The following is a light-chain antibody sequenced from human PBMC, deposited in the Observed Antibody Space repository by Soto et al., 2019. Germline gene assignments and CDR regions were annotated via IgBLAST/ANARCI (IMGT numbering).Light chain of an antibody. CDR1: SSDVGGYNY. CDR3: SSYTISSTRDV. J-gene: IGLJ1*01. Sequence: QSALTQPASVSGSPGQSITISCTGTSSDVGGYNYVSWYQQHPGKAPKLMIYDVSNRPSGVSNRFSGSKSGNTASLTISGLQAEDEADYYCSSYTISSTRDVFGSGTKLTVL. V-gene: IGLV2-14*01. CDR2: DVS.